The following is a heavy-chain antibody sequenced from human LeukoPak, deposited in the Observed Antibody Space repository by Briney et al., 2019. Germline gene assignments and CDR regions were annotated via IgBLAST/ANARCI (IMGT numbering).Heavy chain of an antibody. D-gene: IGHD3-3*01. J-gene: IGHJ3*01. CDR2: LSYGGTNK. Sequence: GGSLRLSCAASGFTFSDYAMHWVRRAPGKGLEWVAVLSYGGTNKYYADSVKGRFTISRDNSKNTMFLQMNSLRAEDTAVYHCARDRSGYANDAFDFWGQGTMVTVSS. CDR3: ARDRSGYANDAFDF. V-gene: IGHV3-30-3*01. CDR1: GFTFSDYA.